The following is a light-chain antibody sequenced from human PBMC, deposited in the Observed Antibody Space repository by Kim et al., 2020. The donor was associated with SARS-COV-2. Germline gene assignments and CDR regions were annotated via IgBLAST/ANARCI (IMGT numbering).Light chain of an antibody. CDR1: SSDVGNYNY. CDR3: SSYTNTNKSV. Sequence: QSALTQPASVSGSPGQSITISCTGTSSDVGNYNYVSWYQQHPGKVPKLMIYDVTNRPSGVSNRFSGSKSGNTASLTISGLQAEDEADYYCSSYTNTNKSVFGGRTKLTVL. CDR2: DVT. J-gene: IGLJ3*02. V-gene: IGLV2-14*03.